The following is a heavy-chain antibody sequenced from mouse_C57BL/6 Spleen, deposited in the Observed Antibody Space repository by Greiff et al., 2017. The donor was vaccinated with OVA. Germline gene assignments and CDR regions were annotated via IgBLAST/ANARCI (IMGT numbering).Heavy chain of an antibody. CDR2: IYPRSGNT. D-gene: IGHD4-1*01. V-gene: IGHV1-81*01. Sequence: VQLLQSGAELVRPGASVKLSCTASGYTFTSYGISWVKQSTGQGLEWIGEIYPRSGNTYYNEKFKGKATLTADKSSSTAYMELRSLTSDDSAVYVCERGRTGTCDYWGQGTTLTVSS. CDR3: ERGRTGTCDY. CDR1: GYTFTSYG. J-gene: IGHJ2*01.